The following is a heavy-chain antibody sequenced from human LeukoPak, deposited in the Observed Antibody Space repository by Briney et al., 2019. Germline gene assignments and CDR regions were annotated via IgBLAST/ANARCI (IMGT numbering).Heavy chain of an antibody. D-gene: IGHD3-16*01. V-gene: IGHV3-30*02. Sequence: GGSLRLSCAASGFTFSSYGMHWVRQAPGKGLEWVAFIRYDGSNKYYADSVKGRFTISRDNSKNTLYLQMNSLRAEDTAVYYCAKPPTSLWESEKVYYFDYWGQGTLVTVSS. J-gene: IGHJ4*02. CDR3: AKPPTSLWESEKVYYFDY. CDR1: GFTFSSYG. CDR2: IRYDGSNK.